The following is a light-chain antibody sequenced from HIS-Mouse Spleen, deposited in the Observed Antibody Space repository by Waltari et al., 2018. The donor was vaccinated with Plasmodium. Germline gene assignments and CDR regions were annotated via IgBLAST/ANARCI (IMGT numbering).Light chain of an antibody. J-gene: IGKJ3*01. CDR1: QSFSSN. CDR3: QQYNNWSFT. CDR2: GAS. V-gene: IGKV3-15*01. Sequence: EIVMTQSPATLSVSPGERATLSCRASQSFSSNFAWYQQKPGQAPRLLSYGASTRATGIPARFSGSGSGTEVTLTISSLQSEDFAVYYCQQYNNWSFTFGPGTKVDIK.